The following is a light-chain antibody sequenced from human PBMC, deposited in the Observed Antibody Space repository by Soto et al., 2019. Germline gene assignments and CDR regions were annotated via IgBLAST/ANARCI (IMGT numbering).Light chain of an antibody. J-gene: IGLJ1*01. Sequence: QSALTQPTSVSGSPGQSITISCTGNSNDIGAYDFVSWYQQHPGKAPRLLIHGVRNRPSGISSRFSASKSGLTASLTISGFQAEDEADYYCQSYDSSLSGYVFGTGTKVTVL. CDR3: QSYDSSLSGYV. V-gene: IGLV2-14*01. CDR2: GVR. CDR1: SNDIGAYDF.